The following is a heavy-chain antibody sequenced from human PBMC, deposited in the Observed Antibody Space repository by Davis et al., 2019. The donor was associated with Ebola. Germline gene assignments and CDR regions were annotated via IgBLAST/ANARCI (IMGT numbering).Heavy chain of an antibody. D-gene: IGHD6-13*01. CDR1: GGTFSSYA. CDR3: ARQESLYGSIDT. Sequence: AASVKVSCKASGGTFSSYAISWVRQAPGQGLEWMGGIIPIFGTANYAQKFQERVTITRDMSTSTAYMELSSLRSEDTAVYYCARQESLYGSIDTWGQGTLVTVSS. J-gene: IGHJ5*02. V-gene: IGHV1-69*05. CDR2: IIPIFGTA.